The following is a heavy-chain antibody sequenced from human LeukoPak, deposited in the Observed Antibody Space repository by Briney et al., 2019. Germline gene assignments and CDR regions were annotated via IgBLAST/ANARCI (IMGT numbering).Heavy chain of an antibody. J-gene: IGHJ4*02. CDR1: GFIVTSSY. V-gene: IGHV3-23*01. D-gene: IGHD6-6*01. Sequence: GGSLRLSCAGFGFIVTSSYMNWVRQAPGKGLEWVSAISGSGGSTYYADSVKGRFTISRDNSKNTLYLQMNSLRAEDTAVYYCAKTPYSSSDCVFDYWGQGTLVTVSS. CDR2: ISGSGGST. CDR3: AKTPYSSSDCVFDY.